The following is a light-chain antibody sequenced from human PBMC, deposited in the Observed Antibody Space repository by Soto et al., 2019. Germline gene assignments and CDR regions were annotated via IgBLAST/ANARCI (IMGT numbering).Light chain of an antibody. V-gene: IGKV3D-15*01. J-gene: IGKJ4*01. CDR2: ASS. CDR3: QQYYHWGLS. Sequence: VMTQSPANLSVSPGEGVTLFCRASQNVASNIAWYQVKPAQPPRLLIYASSTRATGIPATFSGSGSGTQFSLTISSPQSEDSAVYYCQQYYHWGLSFGGGTKVEI. CDR1: QNVASN.